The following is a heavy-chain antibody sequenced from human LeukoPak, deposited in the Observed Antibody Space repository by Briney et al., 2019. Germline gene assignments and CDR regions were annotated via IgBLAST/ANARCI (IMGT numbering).Heavy chain of an antibody. J-gene: IGHJ3*01. CDR2: INPSGGST. V-gene: IGHV1-46*01. Sequence: ASVKVSCKASGYTFTSYYMHWVRQAPGQGLEWMGIINPSGGSTSYAQKFQGRLTMTRDTSTSTVYMELSSLRFEDTAVYSCARDLTPGITLGVWGQGTMVTVSS. CDR3: ARDLTPGITLGV. D-gene: IGHD3-16*01. CDR1: GYTFTSYY.